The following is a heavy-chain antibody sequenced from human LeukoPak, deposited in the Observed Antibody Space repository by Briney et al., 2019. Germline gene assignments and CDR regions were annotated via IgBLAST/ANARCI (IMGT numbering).Heavy chain of an antibody. CDR2: ISSSGTPI. Sequence: GGSLRLSCAASGFTFNDYYMSWIRQVPGKGLECISYISSSGTPIYYADSVKGRFTISRDNAKNSLYLQMNSLRAEDTAVYYCARDGGWTFDYWGQGTLVTVSS. V-gene: IGHV3-11*01. CDR3: ARDGGWTFDY. J-gene: IGHJ4*02. D-gene: IGHD6-19*01. CDR1: GFTFNDYY.